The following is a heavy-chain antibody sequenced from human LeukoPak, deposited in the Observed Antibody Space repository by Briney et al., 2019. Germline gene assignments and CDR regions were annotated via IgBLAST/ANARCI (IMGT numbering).Heavy chain of an antibody. CDR2: IYHSGST. CDR1: GDSFSGYS. Sequence: SETLSLTCAVYGDSFSGYSWGWIRQPPGKGLEWIGGIYHSGSTYYNPSLKSRVTISVDTSKNQFSLKLSSVTAADTVVYYCARTYGSGSYYTPWFDPWGEGSLVTVSS. J-gene: IGHJ5*02. V-gene: IGHV4-38-2*01. D-gene: IGHD3-10*01. CDR3: ARTYGSGSYYTPWFDP.